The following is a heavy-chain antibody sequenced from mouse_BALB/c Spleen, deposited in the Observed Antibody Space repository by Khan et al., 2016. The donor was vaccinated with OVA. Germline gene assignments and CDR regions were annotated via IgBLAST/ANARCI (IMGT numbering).Heavy chain of an antibody. J-gene: IGHJ2*01. V-gene: IGHV3-2*02. D-gene: IGHD1-2*01. CDR2: ISYSGST. CDR1: GYSITSGYG. CDR3: ARTARIKY. Sequence: EVELVESGPGLVKPSQSLSLTCTVTGYSITSGYGWNWIRQFPGNKLEWMGYISYSGSTNYNPSLKRRISITRDTSKKQFFLQLNSVTTEDTATYYCARTARIKYWGQGTTLTVSS.